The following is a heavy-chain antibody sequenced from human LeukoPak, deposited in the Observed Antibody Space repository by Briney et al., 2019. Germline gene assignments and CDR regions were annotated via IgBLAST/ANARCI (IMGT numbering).Heavy chain of an antibody. CDR1: GGTFSSYA. J-gene: IGHJ4*02. D-gene: IGHD6-13*01. CDR2: ITPIFGTA. Sequence: ASVKVSCKASGGTFSSYAISWVRQAPGQGLEWMGGITPIFGTANYAQKFQGRVTITADESTSTAYMELSSLRSEDTAVYYCARGDPETSSFDYWGQGTLVTVSS. V-gene: IGHV1-69*13. CDR3: ARGDPETSSFDY.